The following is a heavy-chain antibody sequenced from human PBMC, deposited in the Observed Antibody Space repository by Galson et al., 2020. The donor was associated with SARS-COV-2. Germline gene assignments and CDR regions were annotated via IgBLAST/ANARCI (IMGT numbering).Heavy chain of an antibody. CDR1: GSTFSSYA. V-gene: IGHV1-69*01. CDR3: AGVGWLRLGGLPLFESYYYYGMDV. CDR2: IIPIFGTA. D-gene: IGHD5-12*01. J-gene: IGHJ6*02. Sequence: KIPCKASGSTFSSYAISWVRQAPGQGLEWRGGIIPIFGTANYAQKVQGRITITPDQSTSTAYMELSSLRSEDTAVYYCAGVGWLRLGGLPLFESYYYYGMDVWGQGTTVTVSS.